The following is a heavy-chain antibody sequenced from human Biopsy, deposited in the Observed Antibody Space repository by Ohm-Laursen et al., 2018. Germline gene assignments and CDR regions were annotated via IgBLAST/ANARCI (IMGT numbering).Heavy chain of an antibody. CDR1: GGTFSNYG. D-gene: IGHD3-9*01. V-gene: IGHV1-69*06. Sequence: GSSVKVSRNAPGGTFSNYGVNWVRQAPGQGLEWLGGNIPILGTGNYAQKLQDRVTVAADTTTSTATMELRSLQSADTAVYYCATKLTGYFHHWGQGTLVIVSS. CDR2: NIPILGTG. CDR3: ATKLTGYFHH. J-gene: IGHJ1*01.